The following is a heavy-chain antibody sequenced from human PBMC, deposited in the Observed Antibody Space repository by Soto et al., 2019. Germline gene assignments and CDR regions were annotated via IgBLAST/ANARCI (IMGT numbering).Heavy chain of an antibody. CDR3: ARENGRDTAMFPFDY. CDR1: GGTFSSYT. Sequence: SVKVSCKASGGTFSSYTISWVRQAPGQGLEWMGRIIPILGIANYAQKFQGRVTITADKSTSTAYMELSSLRSEDTAVYYCARENGRDTAMFPFDYWGQETLVTVSS. CDR2: IIPILGIA. V-gene: IGHV1-69*04. D-gene: IGHD5-18*01. J-gene: IGHJ4*02.